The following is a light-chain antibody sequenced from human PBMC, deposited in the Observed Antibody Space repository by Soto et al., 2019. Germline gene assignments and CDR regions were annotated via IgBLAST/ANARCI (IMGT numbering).Light chain of an antibody. V-gene: IGKV1-5*03. CDR3: QQLNTWPII. Sequence: DIQMTQSPSILSASVGDRVTITCLASQRIETWLAWYQQKPGTAPKLLIYKATTLQSGVPSRFSGSGSGTEFTLAISSLEPDDFATYYCQQLNTWPIIFGQGTRLEI. J-gene: IGKJ5*01. CDR2: KAT. CDR1: QRIETW.